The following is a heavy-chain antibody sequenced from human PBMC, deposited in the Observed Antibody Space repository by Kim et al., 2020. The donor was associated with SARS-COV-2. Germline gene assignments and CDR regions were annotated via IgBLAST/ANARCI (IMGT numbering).Heavy chain of an antibody. CDR3: AKSGYSYGYYYYGMDV. Sequence: GGSLRLSCAASGFTFGDYAMHWVRQAPGKGLEWVSGISWNSGSIGYADSVKGRFTISRDNAKNSLYLQMNSLRAEDTALYYCAKSGYSYGYYYYGMDVWGQGTTVTVSS. D-gene: IGHD5-18*01. J-gene: IGHJ6*02. V-gene: IGHV3-9*01. CDR2: ISWNSGSI. CDR1: GFTFGDYA.